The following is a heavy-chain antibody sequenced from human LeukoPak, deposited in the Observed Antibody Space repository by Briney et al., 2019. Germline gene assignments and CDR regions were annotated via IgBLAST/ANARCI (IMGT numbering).Heavy chain of an antibody. J-gene: IGHJ4*02. D-gene: IGHD3-22*01. V-gene: IGHV1-2*02. CDR1: GYTFTVYY. Sequence: ASVKVSCKASGYTFTVYYMHWVRQAPGQGLEWMGWINPNSGDTDYAQNFQGRVTMTRDTSISTAYMELSRLTSDDTAVYYCARHYYDSTGYYYFVGYFDYWGQGTLVTVSS. CDR3: ARHYYDSTGYYYFVGYFDY. CDR2: INPNSGDT.